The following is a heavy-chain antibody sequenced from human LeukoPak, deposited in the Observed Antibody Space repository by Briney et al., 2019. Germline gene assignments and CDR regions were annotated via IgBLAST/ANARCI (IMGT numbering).Heavy chain of an antibody. D-gene: IGHD2-2*01. CDR2: ISGSGGST. J-gene: IGHJ4*02. CDR1: GFTFSSFA. V-gene: IGHV3-23*01. Sequence: GGSLRLSCAASGFTFSSFAMSWVRQAPGKGLEWVSAISGSGGSTYYADSVKGRFSISRDNSKNTLYLQMNSLRAEDTAVYFCARGSSRAFDYWGQGTLVTVSS. CDR3: ARGSSRAFDY.